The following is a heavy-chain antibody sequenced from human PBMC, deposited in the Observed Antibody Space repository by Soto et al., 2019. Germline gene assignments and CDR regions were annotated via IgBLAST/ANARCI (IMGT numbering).Heavy chain of an antibody. CDR2: ISGSDGST. Sequence: PGGSLRLSCAASGFTFSSYAMNWVRQAPGTGLVWVSVISGSDGSTYDADSVKGRFTISRDNSKNTLNLQMNSLSAEDTAVYYCARRSISLYFDYWGHGTLGTVSS. J-gene: IGHJ4*01. CDR3: ARRSISLYFDY. D-gene: IGHD6-13*01. V-gene: IGHV3-23*01. CDR1: GFTFSSYA.